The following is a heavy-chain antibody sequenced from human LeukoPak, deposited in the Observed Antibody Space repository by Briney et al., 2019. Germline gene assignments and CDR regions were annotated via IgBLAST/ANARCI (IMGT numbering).Heavy chain of an antibody. V-gene: IGHV4-59*01. D-gene: IGHD1-26*01. CDR3: AREPSEGATSAFDI. CDR2: IYYSGST. J-gene: IGHJ3*02. Sequence: SETLSLTCTVSGGSISSYYWSWIRQPPGKGLEWIGYIYYSGSTNYNPSLKSRVTISVDTSKNQFSLKLSSVTAADTAVYYCAREPSEGATSAFDIWGQGTMVTVSS. CDR1: GGSISSYY.